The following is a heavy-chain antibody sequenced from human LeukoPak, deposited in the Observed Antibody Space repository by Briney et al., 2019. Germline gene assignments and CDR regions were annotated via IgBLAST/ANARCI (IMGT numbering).Heavy chain of an antibody. J-gene: IGHJ4*02. Sequence: GGSLRLSCAASGFTFSNAWMSWVRQAPGKGLEWVGRIKSKTDGGTTDYAAPVKGRFTISRDDSKNTLYLQMNSLKTEDTAVYYCTTDSRILVDGFLEVPGCWGQGTLVTVSS. CDR3: TTDSRILVDGFLEVPGC. V-gene: IGHV3-15*01. D-gene: IGHD3-3*01. CDR1: GFTFSNAW. CDR2: IKSKTDGGTT.